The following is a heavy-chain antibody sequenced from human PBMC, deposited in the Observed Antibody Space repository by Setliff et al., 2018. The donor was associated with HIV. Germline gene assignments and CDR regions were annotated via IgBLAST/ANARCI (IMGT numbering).Heavy chain of an antibody. V-gene: IGHV4-59*01. Sequence: PSETLSLTCTASGGSISSYYWSWIRQSPGKGLEWIGYIYYSGSTKYNPSLKSRLTISVDTSKNQFSLKLRSVTAADTAFYYCARGVTHPPPFGAFDIWGLGTLVTVSS. CDR3: ARGVTHPPPFGAFDI. CDR1: GGSISSYY. CDR2: IYYSGST. D-gene: IGHD5-18*01. J-gene: IGHJ3*02.